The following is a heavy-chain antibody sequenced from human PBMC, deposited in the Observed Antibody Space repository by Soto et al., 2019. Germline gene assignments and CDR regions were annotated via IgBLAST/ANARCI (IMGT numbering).Heavy chain of an antibody. J-gene: IGHJ5*02. CDR3: ARANHYDFWSGYPYNWFDP. CDR2: INHSGNT. Sequence: SETLSLTCAVYGGSFSGYYWSWIRQPPGKGLEWIGEINHSGNTNYNPSLKSRVTISVDTSKNQFSLKLSSVTAADTAVYYCARANHYDFWSGYPYNWFDPWGQGTLVTVSS. V-gene: IGHV4-34*01. D-gene: IGHD3-3*01. CDR1: GGSFSGYY.